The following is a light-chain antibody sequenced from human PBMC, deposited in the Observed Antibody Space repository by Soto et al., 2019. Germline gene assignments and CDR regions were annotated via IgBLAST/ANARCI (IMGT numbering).Light chain of an antibody. CDR3: QQHNNWQWT. CDR2: AAS. J-gene: IGKJ1*01. CDR1: QSISSN. Sequence: EIVMTQSPATLSVSPGERATLSCRASQSISSNLAWYQHRPGQAPRLLIYAASTRATGIPVRFSGSGSGTEFTLTISSLQSEDFAVYYCQQHNNWQWTFGQGTRVEIK. V-gene: IGKV3-15*01.